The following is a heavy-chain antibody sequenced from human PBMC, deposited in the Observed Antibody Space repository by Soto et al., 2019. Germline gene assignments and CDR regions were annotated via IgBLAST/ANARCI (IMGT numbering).Heavy chain of an antibody. CDR2: TFYRPKWSN. CDR1: GDSVSSHSTA. D-gene: IGHD3-16*01. J-gene: IGHJ4*02. V-gene: IGHV6-1*01. Sequence: QVQLQQSGPGLVKPSQTLSVTCSISGDSVSSHSTAWNWIRQSPSRGLEWLGRTFYRPKWSNDYAVSVKSRITINPYTSKNQFSLHLNSVTPEDTAVYYCARSWAFGNSGRDLDYWGQGTLVTVAS. CDR3: ARSWAFGNSGRDLDY.